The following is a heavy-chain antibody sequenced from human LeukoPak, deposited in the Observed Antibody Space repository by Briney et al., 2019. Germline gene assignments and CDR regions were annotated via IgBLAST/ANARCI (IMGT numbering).Heavy chain of an antibody. CDR1: GFTFDDYA. V-gene: IGHV3-43*02. D-gene: IGHD3-10*01. Sequence: GGSLRLSCAASGFTFDDYAMHGVRQAPVKGLEWVSLISGDGGSTYYADSVKGRFTISRDNSKNSLYLQMNSLSTEDNAWYYCAKDPVPAGNYWGQGPVVTVSS. CDR3: AKDPVPAGNY. J-gene: IGHJ4*02. CDR2: ISGDGGST.